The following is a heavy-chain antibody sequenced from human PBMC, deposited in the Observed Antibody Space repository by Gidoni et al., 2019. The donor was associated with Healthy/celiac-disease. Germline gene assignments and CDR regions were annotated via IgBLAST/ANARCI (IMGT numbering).Heavy chain of an antibody. V-gene: IGHV3-23*01. CDR2: ISGSGGST. D-gene: IGHD5-12*01. Sequence: EVQLLESGGGLVQPGGSLRLSCAASGFTFSSYAMSWVRQAPGKGLGWVSAISGSGGSTYYADSVKGRFTISRDNSKNTLYLQMNSLRAEDTAVYYCAKDSEVATSFDYWGQGTLVTVSS. CDR3: AKDSEVATSFDY. CDR1: GFTFSSYA. J-gene: IGHJ4*02.